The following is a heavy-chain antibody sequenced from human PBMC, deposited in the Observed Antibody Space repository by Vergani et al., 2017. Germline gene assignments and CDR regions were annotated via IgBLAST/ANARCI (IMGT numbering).Heavy chain of an antibody. J-gene: IGHJ4*02. V-gene: IGHV4-38-2*01. CDR2: VHHNGNT. D-gene: IGHD3-10*01. Sequence: QVDLQESGPGLVKSSETLSLNCAVSGYSVGSGYYWGWIRQPPGRGLEWIGCVHHNGNTYYTSSLRSRATISRDTSKNQFSLRLTSVTAADTAVYYCARQNPYGSANVDFWGRGVLVTVSA. CDR1: GYSVGSGYY. CDR3: ARQNPYGSANVDF.